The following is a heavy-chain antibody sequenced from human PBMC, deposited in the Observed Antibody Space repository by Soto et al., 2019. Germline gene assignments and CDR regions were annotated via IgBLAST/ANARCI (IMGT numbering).Heavy chain of an antibody. CDR1: GDTFSSYT. J-gene: IGHJ5*02. Sequence: QVQLVQSGAEVKKPGSSVKVSCKASGDTFSSYTISWVRQAPGQGLEWMGKIIPILGTANYAQKFQGRVTITADKSTSTAYMEMSSLRSEDTAVYYCARDFHYDLSGEANHWGQGTLVTVSS. CDR3: ARDFHYDLSGEANH. V-gene: IGHV1-69*08. CDR2: IIPILGTA. D-gene: IGHD3-10*02.